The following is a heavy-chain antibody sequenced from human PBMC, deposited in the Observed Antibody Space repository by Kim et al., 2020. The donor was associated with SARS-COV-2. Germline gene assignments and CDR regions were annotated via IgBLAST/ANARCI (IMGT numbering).Heavy chain of an antibody. V-gene: IGHV3-23*01. J-gene: IGHJ4*02. CDR1: GFTFSTSA. CDR2: ISPRGANK. CDR3: AKDRQYLWFGEV. D-gene: IGHD3-10*01. Sequence: GGSLRLSCATSGFTFSTSALSWVRHTPGAGLEWVSGISPRGANKDYADSVKGRFTISRDNSRNTLFLQMNSLRAEDTAVYYCAKDRQYLWFGEVWGQGT.